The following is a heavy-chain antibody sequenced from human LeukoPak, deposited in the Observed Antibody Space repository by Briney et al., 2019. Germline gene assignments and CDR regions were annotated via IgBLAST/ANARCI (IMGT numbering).Heavy chain of an antibody. CDR1: GFTFSSYG. CDR2: ISGSGGST. D-gene: IGHD5-18*01. CDR3: AKVQSSSYGYPYFDY. V-gene: IGHV3-23*01. Sequence: PGGSLRLSCAASGFTFSSYGMSWVRQAPGKGLEWVSGISGSGGSTYYADSVKGRFTVSRDNSKNTLYLQMNSLRAEDTAVYYCAKVQSSSYGYPYFDYWGQGTLVTVSS. J-gene: IGHJ4*02.